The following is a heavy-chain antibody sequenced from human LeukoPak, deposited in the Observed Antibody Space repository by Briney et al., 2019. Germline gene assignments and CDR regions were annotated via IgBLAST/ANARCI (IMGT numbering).Heavy chain of an antibody. Sequence: GGSLRLSCAASGFTFNNYAMSWVRQAPGKGLEWVSSFSESGGRTRTYSAASVKGRFTISRDNSKNTLYLQMTSLRAEDTAVYYCAKDVRYSPVGWFDPWGQGALVTVSS. CDR2: FSESGGRT. D-gene: IGHD3-9*01. CDR3: AKDVRYSPVGWFDP. V-gene: IGHV3-23*01. CDR1: GFTFNNYA. J-gene: IGHJ5*02.